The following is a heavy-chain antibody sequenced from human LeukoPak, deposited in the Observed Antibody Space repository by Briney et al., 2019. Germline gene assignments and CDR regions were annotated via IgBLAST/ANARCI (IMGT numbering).Heavy chain of an antibody. J-gene: IGHJ4*02. CDR3: ARESFAARWD. V-gene: IGHV3-7*01. D-gene: IGHD6-6*01. Sequence: GGSLRLSCAASGFSFSNYSIHWVRQAPGKGLEWVANIKQDGSEKDYVDSVKGRFTISRDNAKNSLYLQMNSLTAEDTAVYYCARESFAARWDWGQGTLVTVSS. CDR2: IKQDGSEK. CDR1: GFSFSNYS.